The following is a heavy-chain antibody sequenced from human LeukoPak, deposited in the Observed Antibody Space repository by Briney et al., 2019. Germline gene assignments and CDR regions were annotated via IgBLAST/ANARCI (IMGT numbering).Heavy chain of an antibody. V-gene: IGHV1-46*01. D-gene: IGHD1-26*01. J-gene: IGHJ4*02. CDR1: GYTFTNYY. Sequence: ASVKVSCKASGYTFTNYYMSWVRQAPEQGLQWMGIINPSGGSTSYAQKFQGRVTMTRDTSTSTVFMELGSLTSEDTAVYYCVRATREPDYWGQGTLVTVSS. CDR3: VRATREPDY. CDR2: INPSGGST.